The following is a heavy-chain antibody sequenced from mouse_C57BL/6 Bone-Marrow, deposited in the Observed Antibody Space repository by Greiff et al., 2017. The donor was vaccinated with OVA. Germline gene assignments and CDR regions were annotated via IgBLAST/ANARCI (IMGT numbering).Heavy chain of an antibody. V-gene: IGHV5-2*01. CDR1: EYEFPSHD. CDR2: INSDGGST. J-gene: IGHJ4*01. Sequence: EVQLVESGGGLVQPGESLKLSCESNEYEFPSHDMSWVRKTPEKRLELVAAINSDGGSTYYPDTMERRFIISRDNTKKTLYLQMSSLRSEDTALYYCARMGDYDYDDYAMDYWGQGTSVTVSS. D-gene: IGHD2-4*01. CDR3: ARMGDYDYDDYAMDY.